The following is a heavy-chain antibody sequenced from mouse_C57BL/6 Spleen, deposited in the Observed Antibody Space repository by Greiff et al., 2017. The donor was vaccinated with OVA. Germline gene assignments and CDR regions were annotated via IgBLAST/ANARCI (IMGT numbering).Heavy chain of an antibody. J-gene: IGHJ4*01. V-gene: IGHV5-17*01. CDR1: GFTFSDYG. Sequence: DVQLVESGGGLVKPGGSLKLSCAASGFTFSDYGMHWVRQAPEKGLEWVAYISSGSSTIYYADTVKGRFPISRDNAKNTLFLQMTSLRSEDTAMYYCARGGRDYAMDYWGQGTSVTVSS. CDR3: ARGGRDYAMDY. CDR2: ISSGSSTI.